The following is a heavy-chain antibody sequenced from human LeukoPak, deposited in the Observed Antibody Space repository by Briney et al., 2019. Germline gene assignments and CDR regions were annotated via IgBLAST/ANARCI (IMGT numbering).Heavy chain of an antibody. J-gene: IGHJ4*02. CDR2: INSDGSST. CDR3: ARRGIAAAGDY. D-gene: IGHD6-13*01. CDR1: GFTFSSYW. Sequence: GGSPRLSCAASGFTFSSYWMHWVRQAPGKGLVWVSRINSDGSSTSYADSVKGRFTISRDNAKNTLYLQMNSLRAEDTAVYYCARRGIAAAGDYWGQGTLVTVSS. V-gene: IGHV3-74*01.